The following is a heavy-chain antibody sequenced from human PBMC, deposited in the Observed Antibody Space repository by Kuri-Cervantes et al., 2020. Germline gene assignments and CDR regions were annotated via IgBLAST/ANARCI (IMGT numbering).Heavy chain of an antibody. CDR1: GFTFSSYS. Sequence: GESLKISCAASGFTFSSYSMNWVRQAPGKGLEWVSYISSSSSTIYYADSVKGRFTISRDNAKNSLYLQMNSLRDEDMAVYYCARRRNYYGSGLYQNDYGMDVWGQGTTVTVSS. D-gene: IGHD3-10*01. V-gene: IGHV3-48*02. J-gene: IGHJ6*02. CDR3: ARRRNYYGSGLYQNDYGMDV. CDR2: ISSSSSTI.